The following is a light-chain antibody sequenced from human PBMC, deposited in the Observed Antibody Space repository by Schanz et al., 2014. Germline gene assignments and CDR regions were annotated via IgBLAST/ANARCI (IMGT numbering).Light chain of an antibody. V-gene: IGLV2-14*03. CDR3: SSYTSSSTLGV. CDR1: SSDVGAYNY. J-gene: IGLJ3*02. CDR2: DVT. Sequence: QSALTQPASVSGAPGQSITISCTGTSSDVGAYNYVSWYQQHPGKAPKLMIYDVTYRPSGVSNRFSGSKSGNTASLTISGLQAEDEADYYCSSYTSSSTLGVFGGGTKL.